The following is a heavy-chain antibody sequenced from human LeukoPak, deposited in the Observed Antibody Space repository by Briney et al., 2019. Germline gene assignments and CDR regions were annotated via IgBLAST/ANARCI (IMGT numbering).Heavy chain of an antibody. J-gene: IGHJ4*02. V-gene: IGHV1-8*03. CDR2: MNPNSGNT. CDR3: ARDLKRGYSSGRYSWGTGSSNDY. Sequence: GASVKVSGKASGYTFTSYDINWVRQATGQGLEWMGWMNPNSGNTGYAQKFQGRVTITRNTSISTAYMELSSLRSEDTAVYYCARDLKRGYSSGRYSWGTGSSNDYWGQGTLVTVSS. D-gene: IGHD6-19*01. CDR1: GYTFTSYD.